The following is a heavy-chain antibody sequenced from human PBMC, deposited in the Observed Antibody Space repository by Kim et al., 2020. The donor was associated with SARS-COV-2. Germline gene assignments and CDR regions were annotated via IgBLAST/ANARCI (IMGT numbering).Heavy chain of an antibody. CDR3: VREFAF. V-gene: IGHV3-7*01. Sequence: GGSLRLSCAASGFTFSSHWMDWVRQAPGKGLEWVANIREDGSKKYYVDSVKGRFTISRDNARNTLYLQMNSLRVEDTGVYYCVREFAFWGQSTLVTVAS. CDR1: GFTFSSHW. J-gene: IGHJ1*01. CDR2: IREDGSKK.